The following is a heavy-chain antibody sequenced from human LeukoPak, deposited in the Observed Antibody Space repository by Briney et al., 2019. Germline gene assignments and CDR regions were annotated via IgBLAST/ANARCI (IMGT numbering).Heavy chain of an antibody. CDR2: ISHSGST. J-gene: IGHJ1*01. Sequence: SETLSLTCAVYGGSFSGYYWSWIRQPPGKGLEWIGEISHSGSTNYNPSLKSRVTISVDTSKNQFSLKLSSVTAADTAVYYCARGLLKWNSSGYYYFQHWGQGTLVTVSS. CDR1: GGSFSGYY. CDR3: ARGLLKWNSSGYYYFQH. D-gene: IGHD3-22*01. V-gene: IGHV4-34*01.